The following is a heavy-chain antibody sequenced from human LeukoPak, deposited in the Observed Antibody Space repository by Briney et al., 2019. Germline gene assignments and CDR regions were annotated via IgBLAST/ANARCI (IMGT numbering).Heavy chain of an antibody. CDR1: GFISTTYE. V-gene: IGHV3-23*01. J-gene: IGHJ4*02. CDR2: ISAGADST. D-gene: IGHD3-10*01. CDR3: AKDRTRGYFDGSGSFDY. Sequence: PGGSLRLSCAASGFISTTYEMNWVRQAPGKGLEWVSGISAGADSTYYADSVKGRFTISRDNSKNTLYLQMNGLRAEDTAVYNCAKDRTRGYFDGSGSFDYWGQGTLVTVSS.